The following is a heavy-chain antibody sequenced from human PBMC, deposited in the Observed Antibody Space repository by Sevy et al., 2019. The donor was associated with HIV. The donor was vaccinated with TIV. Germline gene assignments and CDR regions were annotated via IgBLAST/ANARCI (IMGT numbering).Heavy chain of an antibody. CDR1: GFTFSSFS. J-gene: IGHJ3*02. Sequence: GGSLRLSCAASGFTFSSFSMNGVRQAPWKTLEWISYISSSGSSIYYADSVKGRFSISRDNAKRSLYLQMNSLRDEDTAVYYCARASSPYCGGDCLYAFNIWGQGTMVTVSS. D-gene: IGHD2-21*02. V-gene: IGHV3-48*02. CDR3: ARASSPYCGGDCLYAFNI. CDR2: ISSSGSSI.